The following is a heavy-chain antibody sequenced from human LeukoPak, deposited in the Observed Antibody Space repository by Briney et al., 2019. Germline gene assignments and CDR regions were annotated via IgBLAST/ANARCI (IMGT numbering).Heavy chain of an antibody. J-gene: IGHJ4*02. CDR1: GFTFSSYA. Sequence: GGSLRLSCAASGFTFSSYAMSWVRQAPGKGLEWVSAISGSGGSTYYADSVKGRFTISRDNSKNTLYLQMNTLRAEDTAVYYCAKDRQWLYYFDYWGQGTLVTVSS. CDR3: AKDRQWLYYFDY. D-gene: IGHD6-19*01. CDR2: ISGSGGST. V-gene: IGHV3-23*01.